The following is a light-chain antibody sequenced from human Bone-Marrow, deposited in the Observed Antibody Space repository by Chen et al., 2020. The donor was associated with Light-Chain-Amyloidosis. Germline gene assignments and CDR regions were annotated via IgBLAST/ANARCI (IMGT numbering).Light chain of an antibody. V-gene: IGLV1-40*01. CDR3: QSYDSSLSVV. CDR1: SSNIGAGYD. Sequence: QSVLTQPPSVSGAPGQRVTISCTGSSSNIGAGYDVHWYQHLPGTAPRLLIYGNNNRPSGVPGRFSGSKADTSASLAITGLQAEDEADYFCQSYDSSLSVVFGGGTKVTVV. J-gene: IGLJ2*01. CDR2: GNN.